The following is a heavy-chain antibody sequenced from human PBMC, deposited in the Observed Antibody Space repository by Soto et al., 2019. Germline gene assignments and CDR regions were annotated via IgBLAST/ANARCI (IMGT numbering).Heavy chain of an antibody. CDR1: GYTFTGYY. CDR3: ARDGLELRRHGIDV. V-gene: IGHV1-2*04. J-gene: IGHJ6*02. Sequence: ASVKVSCKASGYTFTGYYMHWVRQAPGQGLEWMGWINPNSGGTNYAQKFQGWVTMTRDTSISTAYMELSRLRSDDTAVYYCARDGLELRRHGIDVWGQGTTVTVSS. D-gene: IGHD1-7*01. CDR2: INPNSGGT.